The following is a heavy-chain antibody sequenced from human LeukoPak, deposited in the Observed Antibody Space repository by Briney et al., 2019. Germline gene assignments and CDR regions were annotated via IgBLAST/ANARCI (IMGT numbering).Heavy chain of an antibody. CDR2: INHSGST. D-gene: IGHD3-16*02. J-gene: IGHJ4*02. CDR3: ARGRYYDYIWGSYRYFDY. V-gene: IGHV4-34*01. Sequence: SETLSLTCAVYGGSFSGYYWSWIRQPPGKGLEWIGEINHSGSTNYNPSLKSRVTISVDTSKNQFSLKLSSVTAADTAVYYCARGRYYDYIWGSYRYFDYWGQRTLVTVSS. CDR1: GGSFSGYY.